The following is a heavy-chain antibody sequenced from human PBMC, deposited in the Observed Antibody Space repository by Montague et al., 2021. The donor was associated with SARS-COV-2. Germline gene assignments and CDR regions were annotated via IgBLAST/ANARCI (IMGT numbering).Heavy chain of an antibody. CDR1: GGSIRYYY. D-gene: IGHD3-16*01. V-gene: IGHV4-4*07. CDR2: IYSSGSI. Sequence: SETLSLTCNVSGGSIRYYYWSWIRQPAGKGLGWIGRIYSSGSINYNPSLKTRITLSVDTSKNQLSLRLNSVTAADTAVYYCARNPGEYYGMDVWGQGTTVTVSS. CDR3: ARNPGEYYGMDV. J-gene: IGHJ6*02.